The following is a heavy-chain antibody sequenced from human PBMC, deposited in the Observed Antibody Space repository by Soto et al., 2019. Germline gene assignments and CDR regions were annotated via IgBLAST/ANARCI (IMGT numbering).Heavy chain of an antibody. CDR1: GFTFSSYA. Sequence: GGSLRLSCAASGFTFSSYAMSWVRQAPGKGLEWVSAISGSGGSTYYADSVKGRFTISRDNSKNTLYLQMNSLRAEDTAVYYCAKVFGGSGDCSGGSCLRGDAFDIWGQGTMVTVSS. CDR2: ISGSGGST. J-gene: IGHJ3*02. V-gene: IGHV3-23*01. D-gene: IGHD2-15*01. CDR3: AKVFGGSGDCSGGSCLRGDAFDI.